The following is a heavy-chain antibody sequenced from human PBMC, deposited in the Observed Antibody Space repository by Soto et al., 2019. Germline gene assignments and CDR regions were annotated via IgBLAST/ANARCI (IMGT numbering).Heavy chain of an antibody. Sequence: SETLSLTCTVSGGSISSGGYYWSWIRQHPGKGLEWIGYIYYSGSTYYNPSLKSRVTISVDTSKNQFSLKLSSVTAADTAVYYCARDSGMRSSNYVLYYYYYGMDVWGQGTTVTVSS. CDR2: IYYSGST. CDR3: ARDSGMRSSNYVLYYYYYGMDV. D-gene: IGHD4-4*01. J-gene: IGHJ6*02. CDR1: GGSISSGGYY. V-gene: IGHV4-31*03.